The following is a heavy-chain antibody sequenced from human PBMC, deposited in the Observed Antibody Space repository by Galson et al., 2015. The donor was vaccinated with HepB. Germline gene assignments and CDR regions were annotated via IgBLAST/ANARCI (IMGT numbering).Heavy chain of an antibody. CDR2: ISDSGGRT. J-gene: IGHJ4*02. CDR1: GFTFSSYA. D-gene: IGHD3-22*01. CDR3: AAMIVVVSYFDY. Sequence: LRLSCAASGFTFSSYAISWVRQAPGKGLEWVSEISDSGGRTYYADSVKGRFTISRDNSKNTLYLQMNSLRAEDTAVYYCAAMIVVVSYFDYWGQGTLVTVSS. V-gene: IGHV3-23*01.